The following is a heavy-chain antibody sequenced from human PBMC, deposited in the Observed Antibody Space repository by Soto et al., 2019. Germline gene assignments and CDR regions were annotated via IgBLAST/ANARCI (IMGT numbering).Heavy chain of an antibody. CDR2: IDWDDDK. D-gene: IGHD3-3*01. Sequence: SGPTLVNPTQTLTLTCTFSGFSLSTSGMCVSWIRQPPGKALEWLARIDWDDDKYYSTSLKTRLTISKDTSKNQVDLTMTNMDPVDTATYYCARIRNDFWSGPGGYYYYGMDVWGQGTTVTVSS. V-gene: IGHV2-70*11. CDR1: GFSLSTSGMC. CDR3: ARIRNDFWSGPGGYYYYGMDV. J-gene: IGHJ6*02.